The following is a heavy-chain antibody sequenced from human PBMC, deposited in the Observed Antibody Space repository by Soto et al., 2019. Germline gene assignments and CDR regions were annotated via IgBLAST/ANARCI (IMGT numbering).Heavy chain of an antibody. CDR1: GLTFSSYA. V-gene: IGHV3-23*01. J-gene: IGHJ1*01. CDR3: ARELVDGYYDSSGYFQH. D-gene: IGHD3-22*01. Sequence: PGGSLRLSCAASGLTFSSYAMSWVRQAPGKGLERVSAISGSGGSTYYADSVKGRFTISRDNSKNTLYLQMNSLRAEDTAVYYCARELVDGYYDSSGYFQHWGQGTLVTVSS. CDR2: ISGSGGST.